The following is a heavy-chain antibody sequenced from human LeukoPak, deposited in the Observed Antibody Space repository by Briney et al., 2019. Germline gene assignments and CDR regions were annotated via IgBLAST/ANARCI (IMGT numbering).Heavy chain of an antibody. V-gene: IGHV1-8*02. CDR2: MNPNSGNT. Sequence: ASVKVSCKASGYTFTSYDINWVRQATGQGLEWMGWMNPNSGNTGYAQKFQGRVTMTTDTSTSTAYMELRSLRSDDTAVYYCARDSTVVVVPAAKVWSYYYYMDVWGKGTTVTISS. J-gene: IGHJ6*03. D-gene: IGHD2-2*01. CDR3: ARDSTVVVVPAAKVWSYYYYMDV. CDR1: GYTFTSYD.